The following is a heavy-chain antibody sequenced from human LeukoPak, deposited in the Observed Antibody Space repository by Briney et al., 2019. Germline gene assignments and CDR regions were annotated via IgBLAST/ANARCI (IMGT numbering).Heavy chain of an antibody. Sequence: GGSLRLSCAAPGFTFSSYSMNWVRQAPGKGLEWVSSISSSSSYIYYADSVKGRFTISRDNAKNSLYLQMNSLRAEDTAVYYCARERGAAAAGRALGYWGQGTLVTVSS. J-gene: IGHJ4*02. CDR1: GFTFSSYS. D-gene: IGHD6-13*01. CDR2: ISSSSSYI. CDR3: ARERGAAAAGRALGY. V-gene: IGHV3-21*01.